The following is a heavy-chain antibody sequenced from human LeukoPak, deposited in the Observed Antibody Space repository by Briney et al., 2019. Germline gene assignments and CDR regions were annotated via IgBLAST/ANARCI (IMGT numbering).Heavy chain of an antibody. Sequence: SETLSLTCTVSGGSISSSSYYWSWIRQPAGKGLEWIGRIYTSGTTKYNPSLKSRVTISVDTSKNQFSLKLSSVTAADTAVYYCARVNVVVPAAIVYWGQGTLITVSS. V-gene: IGHV4-61*02. CDR1: GGSISSSSYY. D-gene: IGHD2-2*02. CDR3: ARVNVVVPAAIVY. J-gene: IGHJ4*02. CDR2: IYTSGTT.